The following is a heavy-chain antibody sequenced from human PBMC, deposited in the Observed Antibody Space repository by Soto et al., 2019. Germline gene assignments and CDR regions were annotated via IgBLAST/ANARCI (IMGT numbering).Heavy chain of an antibody. CDR3: ARVPQARDIVVVPAAIGVRYYFDY. CDR1: GFTFSIYS. D-gene: IGHD2-2*02. Sequence: PGGALRLSCAASGFTFSIYSMNWVRHAPGKGLEWVSSISSSSSYIYYADSVKGRFTISRDNAKNSLYLQMNSLRAEDTAVYYCARVPQARDIVVVPAAIGVRYYFDYWGQGTLVTVSS. CDR2: ISSSSSYI. V-gene: IGHV3-21*01. J-gene: IGHJ4*02.